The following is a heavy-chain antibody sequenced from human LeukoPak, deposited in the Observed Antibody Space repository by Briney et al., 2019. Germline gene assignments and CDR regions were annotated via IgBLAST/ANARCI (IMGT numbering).Heavy chain of an antibody. CDR2: ISAYNGNT. CDR3: AREVEDIVVVPAATPLAH. V-gene: IGHV1-18*01. J-gene: IGHJ4*02. Sequence: GASVKVSCKASGYTFTSYGISWVRQAPGQGLEWMGWISAYNGNTNYAQKLQGRVTMTTDTSTSTAYMELRSLRSDDTAVYYCAREVEDIVVVPAATPLAHWGQGTLVTVSS. D-gene: IGHD2-2*01. CDR1: GYTFTSYG.